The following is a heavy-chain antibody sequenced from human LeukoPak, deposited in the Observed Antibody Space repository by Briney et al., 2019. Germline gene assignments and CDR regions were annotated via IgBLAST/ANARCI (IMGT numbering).Heavy chain of an antibody. Sequence: AGGSLRLSCAASGFTFNNYAMGWVRQPPGKGLEWVSAISGSGGNTYYADSVKGRFTISRDNSKNTLYLQMNSLRAEDTAVYYCAKAQEWLVQGNYFDYWGQGTLVTVSS. D-gene: IGHD6-19*01. CDR1: GFTFNNYA. CDR2: ISGSGGNT. CDR3: AKAQEWLVQGNYFDY. V-gene: IGHV3-23*01. J-gene: IGHJ4*02.